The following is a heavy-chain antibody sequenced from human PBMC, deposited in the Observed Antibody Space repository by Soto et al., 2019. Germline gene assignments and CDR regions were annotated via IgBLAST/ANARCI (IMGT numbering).Heavy chain of an antibody. CDR3: AKGGPGYYGMDV. J-gene: IGHJ6*02. D-gene: IGHD6-25*01. Sequence: GESLKISCAASGFTFSSYAMSWVRQAPGKGLEWVSAISGSGGSTYYADSVKGRFTISRDNSKNTLYLQMNSLRAEDTAVYYCAKGGPGYYGMDVWGQGTTVTVSS. CDR2: ISGSGGST. CDR1: GFTFSSYA. V-gene: IGHV3-23*01.